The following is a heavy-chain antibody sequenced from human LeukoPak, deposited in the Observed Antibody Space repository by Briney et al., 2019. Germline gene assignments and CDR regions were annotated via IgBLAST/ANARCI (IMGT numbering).Heavy chain of an antibody. CDR2: IKKDGGEK. J-gene: IGHJ4*02. CDR1: VVAFSSDC. Sequence: GGSLRLSCAASVVAFSSDCMSAVREAPGEGGEWGAEIKKDGGEKYYRGSVKGRFTISRENDKNPLYLQMNSLRAEEPAVYYCARDRGGVYSSSSYLVVRPRTNWGQGTLVTVSS. CDR3: ARDRGGVYSSSSYLVVRPRTN. D-gene: IGHD6-13*01. V-gene: IGHV3-7*01.